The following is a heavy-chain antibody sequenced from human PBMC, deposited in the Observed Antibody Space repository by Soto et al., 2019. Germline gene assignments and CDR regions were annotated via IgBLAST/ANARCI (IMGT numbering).Heavy chain of an antibody. Sequence: QVQLQESGPGVVKPSDTLSVTCTVSGGSVSSRSHFWSWIRQPPGGGLQWIGYIYYTGNTNYSPSLQSRAILSVVASRSQFSLRLTYVTAADTAIYYWARYDAESGSNKLDPWGQGALVTVSS. CDR2: IYYTGNT. D-gene: IGHD5-12*01. CDR3: ARYDAESGSNKLDP. V-gene: IGHV4-61*01. CDR1: GGSVSSRSHF. J-gene: IGHJ5*02.